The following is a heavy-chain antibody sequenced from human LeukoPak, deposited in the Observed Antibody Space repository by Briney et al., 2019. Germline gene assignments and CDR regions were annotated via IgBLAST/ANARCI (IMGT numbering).Heavy chain of an antibody. V-gene: IGHV3-74*01. CDR2: IISDGITT. CDR1: GLTFHNAW. Sequence: GGSLRLSCAASGLTFHNAWMHWIRQAPGKGLVWVSRIISDGITTTYADSVKGRFTISRDNAKNTLYLQMNSLRADDTAVYYCAADGEYAFLVWGQGTMVTVSS. CDR3: AADGEYAFLV. D-gene: IGHD2/OR15-2a*01. J-gene: IGHJ3*01.